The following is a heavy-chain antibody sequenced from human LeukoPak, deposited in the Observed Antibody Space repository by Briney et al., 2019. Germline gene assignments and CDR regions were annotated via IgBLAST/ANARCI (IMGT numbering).Heavy chain of an antibody. V-gene: IGHV3-33*01. J-gene: IGHJ4*02. CDR1: GFTFSSYG. CDR3: ARRFGEASDY. CDR2: IWYDGSNK. D-gene: IGHD3-10*01. Sequence: GRSLRLSCAASGFTFSSYGTHWVRQAPGKGLEWVAVIWYDGSNKYYADSVKGRFTISRDNSKNTLYLQMNSLRAEDTAVYYCARRFGEASDYWGQGTLVTVSS.